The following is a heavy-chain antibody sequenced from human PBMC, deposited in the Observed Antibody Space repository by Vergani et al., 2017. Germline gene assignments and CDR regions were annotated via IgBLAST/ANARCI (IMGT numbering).Heavy chain of an antibody. V-gene: IGHV3-11*05. Sequence: VQLVESGGGLVKPGGSLRLSCAASGFTFSDYYMSWIRQAPGKGLEWVSYISSSSSYTNYADSVKGRFTISRDNAKNSLYLQMNSLRAEDTAVYYCARGDGDRSTYYYYGMDVWGQGTTVTVSS. D-gene: IGHD4-17*01. CDR1: GFTFSDYY. CDR3: ARGDGDRSTYYYYGMDV. J-gene: IGHJ6*02. CDR2: ISSSSSYT.